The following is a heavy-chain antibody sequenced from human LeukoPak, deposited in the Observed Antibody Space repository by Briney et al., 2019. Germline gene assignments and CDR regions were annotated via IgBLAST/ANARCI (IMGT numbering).Heavy chain of an antibody. D-gene: IGHD3-22*01. CDR2: IYTSGST. CDR1: GGSISSYY. V-gene: IGHV4-4*07. CDR3: ARGRDGTGYSLDWFDS. Sequence: SETLSLTYTVSGGSISSYYWSWIRQPAGKGLEWIGRIYTSGSTNYNPSLKSRVTISVDKSKNQFSLKLSSVTAADTAVYYCARGRDGTGYSLDWFDSWGQGTLVTVSS. J-gene: IGHJ5*01.